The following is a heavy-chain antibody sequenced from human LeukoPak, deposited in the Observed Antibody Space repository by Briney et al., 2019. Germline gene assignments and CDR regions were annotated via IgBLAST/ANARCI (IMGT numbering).Heavy chain of an antibody. J-gene: IGHJ6*02. Sequence: SETLSLTCTVPGGSIIGSYWSWIRQPPGKGLEWIGYIYYSETYYNPSLKSRVTISLDTSKNQFSLNLRFVTAADTAVYFCASTQGWGTVRTGYYYGMDVWGQGTTVTVSS. CDR3: ASTQGWGTVRTGYYYGMDV. V-gene: IGHV4-59*08. D-gene: IGHD4-11*01. CDR1: GGSIIGSY. CDR2: IYYSET.